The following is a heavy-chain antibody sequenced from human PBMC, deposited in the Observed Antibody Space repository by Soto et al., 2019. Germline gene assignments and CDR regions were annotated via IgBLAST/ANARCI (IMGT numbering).Heavy chain of an antibody. V-gene: IGHV3-53*04. D-gene: IGHD3-22*01. Sequence: EVQLVESGGGLVQPGGSLRLSCAASGFTVSSNYMSWVRQAPGKGLEWLSVIYTDDSTYYADSVKGRFTISRHNSKNTLYLQMNSLSAEDAAVDYCASGTSGSSGPLYWGLGTLVTASS. CDR3: ASGTSGSSGPLY. J-gene: IGHJ4*02. CDR2: IYTDDST. CDR1: GFTVSSNY.